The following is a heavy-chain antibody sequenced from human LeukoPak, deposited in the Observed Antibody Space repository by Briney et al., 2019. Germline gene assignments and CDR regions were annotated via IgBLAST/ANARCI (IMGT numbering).Heavy chain of an antibody. J-gene: IGHJ4*02. D-gene: IGHD2-15*01. V-gene: IGHV3-30*03. CDR3: ARRGYCSGGSCYWDFDY. CDR1: GFTFSSYG. CDR2: ISYDGSNK. Sequence: PGRSLRLSCAASGFTFSSYGMHWVRQAPGKGLEWVAVISYDGSNKYYADSVKGRFTISRDNSKNTLYLQMNSLRAEDTAVYYCARRGYCSGGSCYWDFDYWGQGTLVTVSS.